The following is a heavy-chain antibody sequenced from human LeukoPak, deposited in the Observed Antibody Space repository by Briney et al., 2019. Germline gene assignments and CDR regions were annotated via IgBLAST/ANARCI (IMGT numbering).Heavy chain of an antibody. J-gene: IGHJ4*02. Sequence: PSETLSLTCTVSGDSISSRSYYWGWIRQPPGKGLEWIGSIYYSWDTYYNPSLKSRVTISVDTSKNQFSLKLSSVTAADTAVYYCATTSYYYDSPDFWGQGTLVTVSS. V-gene: IGHV4-39*01. D-gene: IGHD3-22*01. CDR3: ATTSYYYDSPDF. CDR2: IYYSWDT. CDR1: GDSISSRSYY.